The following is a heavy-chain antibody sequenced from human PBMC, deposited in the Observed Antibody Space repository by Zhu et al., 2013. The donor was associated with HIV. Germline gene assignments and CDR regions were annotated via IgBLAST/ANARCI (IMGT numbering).Heavy chain of an antibody. D-gene: IGHD6-19*01. CDR3: ARDFPVAGYFRGMDV. CDR1: GYTLTELS. Sequence: QVQLVQSGAEVRKPGASVRLSCKVSGYTLTELSMHWVRQAPGRGLEWVGGFDIEQGETIYAQKFQDRVTLTEDTSTDTAFMELTSLRSEDTAVYYCARDFPVAGYFRGMDVWGQGTTVTVSS. V-gene: IGHV1-24*01. J-gene: IGHJ6*02. CDR2: FDIEQGET.